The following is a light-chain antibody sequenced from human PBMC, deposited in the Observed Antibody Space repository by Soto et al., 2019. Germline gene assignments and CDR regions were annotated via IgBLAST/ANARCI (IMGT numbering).Light chain of an antibody. CDR2: EVS. V-gene: IGLV2-14*01. J-gene: IGLJ1*01. CDR3: SSYTRSNTSYV. CDR1: SSDVGGYNY. Sequence: QSALTQPASVSGSPGQSITISCTGTSSDVGGYNYVSWYQQHPGKAPKLMIYEVSNRPSRVSNRFSGSKSGNTASLTISGLQAEDEADYYCSSYTRSNTSYVFGPGTKLTVL.